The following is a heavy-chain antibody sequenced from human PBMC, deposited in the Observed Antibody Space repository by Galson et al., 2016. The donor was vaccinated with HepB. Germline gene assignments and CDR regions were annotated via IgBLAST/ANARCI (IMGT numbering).Heavy chain of an antibody. V-gene: IGHV3-23*01. CDR2: ITAGGGTT. D-gene: IGHD3-10*01. Sequence: SLRLSCAASGFTFSIYTISWVRQAPGRGLEWLSAITAGGGTTYYADAAKGRFTIARDNSKNTVYLQMNSRTAEDTAVYYCARTWYYGSASTFDLWGQGTLVSVSS. CDR1: GFTFSIYT. J-gene: IGHJ4*02. CDR3: ARTWYYGSASTFDL.